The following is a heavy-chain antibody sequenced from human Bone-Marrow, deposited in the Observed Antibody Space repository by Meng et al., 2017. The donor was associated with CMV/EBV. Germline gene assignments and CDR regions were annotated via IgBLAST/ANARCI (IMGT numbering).Heavy chain of an antibody. D-gene: IGHD3-3*01. Sequence: SLRLSCSAFGFTFDVYAIPWVWQAPGKGREWVSGISWNSCSIVYADSVKGRFTISRDNAKNSLYLQMNSLRAEDTALYYCAKELAPYGSGYYTGLFSHYEMDVWGQGTTVTVSS. J-gene: IGHJ6*02. CDR1: GFTFDVYA. CDR2: ISWNSCSI. V-gene: IGHV3-9*01. CDR3: AKELAPYGSGYYTGLFSHYEMDV.